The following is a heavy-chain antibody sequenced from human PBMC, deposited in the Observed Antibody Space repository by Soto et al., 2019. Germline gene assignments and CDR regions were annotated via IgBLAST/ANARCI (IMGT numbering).Heavy chain of an antibody. J-gene: IGHJ4*02. CDR3: ARGRLALYYFDY. CDR1: GFSCSESG. CDR2: LYSTGSA. Sequence: GGSLRLSCVASGFSCSESGMSWVRQAPGKGLEWVSVLYSTGSAYYPDSVKGRFSISSDNSRNTVYLQMNSLRVEDTAVYFCARGRLALYYFDYWGQGTLVTFSS. V-gene: IGHV3-53*01. D-gene: IGHD3-16*01.